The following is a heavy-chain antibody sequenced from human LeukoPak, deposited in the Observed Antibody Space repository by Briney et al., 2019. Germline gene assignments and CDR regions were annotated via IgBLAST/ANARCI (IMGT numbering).Heavy chain of an antibody. CDR1: GGSISSRSYY. Sequence: SETLSLTCTVSGGSISSRSYYWGWIRQPPGKGLEWIGSIYYSGSTYYNPSLKSRVTISVDTSKNQFSLKLSSVTAADTAVYYCARDHHDSDYMDVWGKGTTVTVSS. CDR2: IYYSGST. J-gene: IGHJ6*03. CDR3: ARDHHDSDYMDV. D-gene: IGHD2-15*01. V-gene: IGHV4-39*07.